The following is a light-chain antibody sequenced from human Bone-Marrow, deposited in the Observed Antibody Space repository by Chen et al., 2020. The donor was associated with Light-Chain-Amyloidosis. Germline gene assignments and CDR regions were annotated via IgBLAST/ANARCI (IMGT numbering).Light chain of an antibody. CDR3: SSYTSSSASSWV. V-gene: IGLV2-14*01. CDR2: DVS. J-gene: IGLJ3*02. Sequence: QSALTQPASVSGSPGQSITISCTRTSSDVGGYNYVSWYQQHPGKAPKLMIYDVSNRPSGVSNRFSGSKSGNTASLTISGLQAEDEADYYCSSYTSSSASSWVFGGGTKLTVL. CDR1: SSDVGGYNY.